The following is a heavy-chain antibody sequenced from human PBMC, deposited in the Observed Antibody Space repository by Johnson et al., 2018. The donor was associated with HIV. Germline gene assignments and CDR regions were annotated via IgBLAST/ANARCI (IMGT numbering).Heavy chain of an antibody. CDR1: GFTFSSYA. J-gene: IGHJ3*02. Sequence: QVQLVESGGGLVQPGRSLRLSCAASGFTFSSYAMHWVRQAPGKGLEWVAVISYDGSNKYYADSVKGRFTISRDNAKNSLYLQMNSLRAEDTAVYYCATSLTGTRPFDIWGQGTMVALSS. CDR2: ISYDGSNK. CDR3: ATSLTGTRPFDI. D-gene: IGHD1-7*01. V-gene: IGHV3-30*14.